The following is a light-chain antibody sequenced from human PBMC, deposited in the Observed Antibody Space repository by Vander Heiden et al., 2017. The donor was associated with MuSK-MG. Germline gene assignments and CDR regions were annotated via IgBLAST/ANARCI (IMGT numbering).Light chain of an antibody. CDR2: DAS. J-gene: IGKJ2*01. CDR1: QDISNY. Sequence: DIQMTQSPSSLSASVGDRVTITCQASQDISNYLNWYQQKPGKAPKLLIYDASNLETGVPSRFSGSGSGTDFTFTSSSLQPEDLATYYWQQDNNLYTFGQGTKLEIK. V-gene: IGKV1-33*01. CDR3: QQDNNLYT.